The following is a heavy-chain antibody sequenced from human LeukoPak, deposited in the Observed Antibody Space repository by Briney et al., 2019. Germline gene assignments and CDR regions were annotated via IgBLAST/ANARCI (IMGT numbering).Heavy chain of an antibody. V-gene: IGHV3-11*05. D-gene: IGHD3-10*01. J-gene: IGHJ6*02. Sequence: KPGGSLRLSCAASGFTFSDYYMSWIRQAPGKGLEWVSYISSSSSYTNYAESVKGRFTISRDNAKNSLYLQMNSLRAEDTAVYYCARDFGELLFGMDAWGQGTTVTVS. CDR2: ISSSSSYT. CDR3: ARDFGELLFGMDA. CDR1: GFTFSDYY.